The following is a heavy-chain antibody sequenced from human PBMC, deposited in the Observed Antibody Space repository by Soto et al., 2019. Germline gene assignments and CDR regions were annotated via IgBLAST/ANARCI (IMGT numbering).Heavy chain of an antibody. Sequence: GGSLSLSCAASGFTFSTFWMHWVRQAPGKGLVWVSRINSDGSSTSYADSVKGRFTISRDNAKNTLYLQMNSLRAEDTAVYYCARDRYSYYDFWSGSLPYYYYGMDVWGQGTTVTVSS. CDR1: GFTFSTFW. D-gene: IGHD3-3*01. J-gene: IGHJ6*02. CDR2: INSDGSST. CDR3: ARDRYSYYDFWSGSLPYYYYGMDV. V-gene: IGHV3-74*01.